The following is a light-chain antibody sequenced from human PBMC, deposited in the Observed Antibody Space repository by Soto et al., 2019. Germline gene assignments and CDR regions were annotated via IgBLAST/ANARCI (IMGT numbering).Light chain of an antibody. V-gene: IGKV3-15*01. CDR1: QSVSSN. CDR2: GAS. CDR3: QQYSYWPRT. Sequence: EMVMTQSPATLSVSPGERATLSCRASQSVSSNLGWYQQKPGQAPRLLIYGASTRATGIPARFSGSGSGTEFSLTISSLQSEDFAVYYCQQYSYWPRTFGQGTKVDIK. J-gene: IGKJ1*01.